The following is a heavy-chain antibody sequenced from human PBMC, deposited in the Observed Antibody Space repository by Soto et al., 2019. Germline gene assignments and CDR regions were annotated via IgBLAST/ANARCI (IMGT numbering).Heavy chain of an antibody. D-gene: IGHD3-22*01. CDR2: IYYSGST. Sequence: SETLSLTCTVSGGSISSGDYYWSWIRQPPGRGLEWIGYIYYSGSTYYNPSLKSRVTISVDTSKNQFSLKLSSVTAADTAVYYCARAVRRYDSSGSEPFDYWGQGTLVTVSS. V-gene: IGHV4-30-4*01. CDR1: GGSISSGDYY. CDR3: ARAVRRYDSSGSEPFDY. J-gene: IGHJ4*02.